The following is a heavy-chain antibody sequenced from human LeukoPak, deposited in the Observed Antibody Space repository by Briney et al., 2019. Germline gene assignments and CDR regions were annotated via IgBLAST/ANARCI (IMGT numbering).Heavy chain of an antibody. CDR2: VYYSGST. CDR3: AVYSSGWPFDY. V-gene: IGHV4-39*07. D-gene: IGHD6-19*01. J-gene: IGHJ4*02. Sequence: SETLSLTCTVSGGSISSSSYYWGWIRQPPGKGLEWIGSVYYSGSTYYNPSLKSRVTISVDTSKNQFSLKLSSVTAADTAVYYCAVYSSGWPFDYWGQGTLVTVSS. CDR1: GGSISSSSYY.